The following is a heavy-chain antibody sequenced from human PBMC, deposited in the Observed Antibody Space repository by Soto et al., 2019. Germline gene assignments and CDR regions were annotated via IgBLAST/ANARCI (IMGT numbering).Heavy chain of an antibody. CDR1: VYSFTSHW. D-gene: IGHD1-26*01. Sequence: GESLKISCKGSVYSFTSHWIGWVRQMPGKGLEWMGVIYPGDSDTRYSPSFQGRVTISADKSISTACLQWSSLEASDTAMYFCARQSGSPWHYFDSWGQGTLVTVSS. CDR3: ARQSGSPWHYFDS. V-gene: IGHV5-51*01. J-gene: IGHJ4*02. CDR2: IYPGDSDT.